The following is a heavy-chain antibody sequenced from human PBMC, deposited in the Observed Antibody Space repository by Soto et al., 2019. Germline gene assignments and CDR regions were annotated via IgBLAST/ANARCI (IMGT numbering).Heavy chain of an antibody. CDR3: ARDSAMVKTYYYYYGMDV. J-gene: IGHJ6*02. V-gene: IGHV3-30-3*01. CDR2: ISYDGSNK. CDR1: GFTFSSYA. D-gene: IGHD5-18*01. Sequence: ESGGGVVQPGRSLRLSCAASGFTFSSYAMHWVRQAPGKGLEWVAVISYDGSNKYYADSVKGRFTISRDNSKNTLYLQMNSLRAEDTAVYYCARDSAMVKTYYYYYGMDVWGQGTTVTVSS.